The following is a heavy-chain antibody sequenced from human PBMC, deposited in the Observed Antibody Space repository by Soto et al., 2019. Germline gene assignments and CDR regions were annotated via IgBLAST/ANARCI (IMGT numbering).Heavy chain of an antibody. D-gene: IGHD3-10*01. CDR1: GGSFSGYY. J-gene: IGHJ4*02. CDR3: ARGSVLWFGELSMFDY. Sequence: SETLSLTCAVYGGSFSGYYWSWIRQPPGKGLEWIGEINHSGSTNYNPSLKSRVTISVDTSKNQFSLKLSSVTAADTAVYYCARGSVLWFGELSMFDYWGQGTLVTVSS. V-gene: IGHV4-34*01. CDR2: INHSGST.